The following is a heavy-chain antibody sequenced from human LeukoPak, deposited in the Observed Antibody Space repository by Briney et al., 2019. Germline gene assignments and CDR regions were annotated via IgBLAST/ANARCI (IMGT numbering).Heavy chain of an antibody. CDR3: ARENGYSYGSYYFDY. CDR1: GFTVSSNY. Sequence: GGSLRLSCAASGFTVSSNYISWVRQAPGKGLEWVSVIYSGGSTYYADSVKGRFTISRDNSKNTLYLQMNSLRAEDTAVCYCARENGYSYGSYYFDYWGQGTLVTVSS. V-gene: IGHV3-66*02. D-gene: IGHD5-18*01. CDR2: IYSGGST. J-gene: IGHJ4*02.